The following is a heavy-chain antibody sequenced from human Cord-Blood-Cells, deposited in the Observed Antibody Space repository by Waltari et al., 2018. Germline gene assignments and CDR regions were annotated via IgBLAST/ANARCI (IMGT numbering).Heavy chain of an antibody. Sequence: EVQMVESGGVVVQPGGSLRLSCPASGFPFDDYTMHWVRQAPGKGLEWVSLISWDGGSTYYADSVKGRFTISRDNSKNSLYLQMNSLRTEDTALYYCAKTITGDDAFDIWGQGTMVTVSS. CDR3: AKTITGDDAFDI. J-gene: IGHJ3*02. D-gene: IGHD7-27*01. CDR2: ISWDGGST. CDR1: GFPFDDYT. V-gene: IGHV3-43*01.